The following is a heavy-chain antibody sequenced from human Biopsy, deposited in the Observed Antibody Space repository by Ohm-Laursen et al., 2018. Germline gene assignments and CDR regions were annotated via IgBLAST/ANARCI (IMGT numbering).Heavy chain of an antibody. CDR3: ANWNYYYDSSGPPAFDV. CDR2: IYNDGINE. CDR1: GFTFKNDN. V-gene: IGHV3-33*06. D-gene: IGHD3-22*01. J-gene: IGHJ3*01. Sequence: RSLRLSCAATGFTFKNDNMHWVRKAQGKGLEWEAAIYNDGINEYYADSVKGRFTISRDDSKNTLYLQMSSLRAEDTAVYYCANWNYYYDSSGPPAFDVWGQGTMVTVSS.